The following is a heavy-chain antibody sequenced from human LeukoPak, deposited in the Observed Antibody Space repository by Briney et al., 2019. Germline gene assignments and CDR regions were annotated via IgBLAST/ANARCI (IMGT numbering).Heavy chain of an antibody. D-gene: IGHD3-3*01. CDR1: GGSISSDEYY. V-gene: IGHV4-61*08. Sequence: SETLSLTCTVSGGSISSDEYYWSWIRQPPGKGLEWIGYIYYSGSTNYNPSLKSRVTISVDTSKSQFSLILSSVTAADTAVYYCARSSAYYTKFDYWGQGALVTVSS. CDR2: IYYSGST. J-gene: IGHJ4*02. CDR3: ARSSAYYTKFDY.